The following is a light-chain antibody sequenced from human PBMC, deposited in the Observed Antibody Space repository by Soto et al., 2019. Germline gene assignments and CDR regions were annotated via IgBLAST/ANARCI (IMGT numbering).Light chain of an antibody. CDR2: DAF. Sequence: DLQMTQSPSTLSASVGDRVTISCRASQSINNWLAWYQQKPGKAPKLLISDAFNLQSGVPSRFSGSASGTEFTLTISSLQPDDFATYYCQQYNGYSSTFGQGTKVEIK. V-gene: IGKV1-5*01. CDR1: QSINNW. CDR3: QQYNGYSST. J-gene: IGKJ1*01.